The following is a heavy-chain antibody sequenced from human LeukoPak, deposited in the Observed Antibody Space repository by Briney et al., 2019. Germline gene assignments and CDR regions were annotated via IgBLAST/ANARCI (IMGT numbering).Heavy chain of an antibody. CDR2: IFGSGGST. D-gene: IGHD6-19*01. CDR3: AKTTTGYSSGRFPGWPVDY. V-gene: IGHV3-23*01. Sequence: GGSLRLSCAASGFTFSSYAMYWVRQAPGKGLEWVSGIFGSGGSTHYADSVRGRYTISRDNSKNTVYLQMNSLRAEDTAVYYCAKTTTGYSSGRFPGWPVDYWGQGTLVTVSS. J-gene: IGHJ4*02. CDR1: GFTFSSYA.